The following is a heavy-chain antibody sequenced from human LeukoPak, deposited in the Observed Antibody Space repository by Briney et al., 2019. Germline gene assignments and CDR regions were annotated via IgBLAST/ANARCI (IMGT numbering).Heavy chain of an antibody. J-gene: IGHJ4*02. Sequence: SETLSLTCAVYGGSFSGYYWSWVRQPPGKGLEWIGEINHSVGTNYNPSLESRVTISLDTSKNRFSLRLTSVTAADTAVYYCAREEIAATIDYWGQGTLVTVSS. V-gene: IGHV4-34*01. D-gene: IGHD6-13*01. CDR2: INHSVGT. CDR3: AREEIAATIDY. CDR1: GGSFSGYY.